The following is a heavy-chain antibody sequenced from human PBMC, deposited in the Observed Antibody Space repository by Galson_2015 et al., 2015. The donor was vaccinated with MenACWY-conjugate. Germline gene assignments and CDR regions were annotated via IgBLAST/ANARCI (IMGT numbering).Heavy chain of an antibody. V-gene: IGHV3-30*03. CDR1: RFTFSTHG. CDR3: ARAADGAMVLPVDVFDL. D-gene: IGHD2-8*02. Sequence: SLRLSCAASRFTFSTHGMHWVRQAPGMGLEWVATISYDGVNKYYPDSVKGRFTISRDNSNNTMYLQMSSLRTEDTAVYFCARAADGAMVLPVDVFDLWGQGTMVTVSS. J-gene: IGHJ3*01. CDR2: ISYDGVNK.